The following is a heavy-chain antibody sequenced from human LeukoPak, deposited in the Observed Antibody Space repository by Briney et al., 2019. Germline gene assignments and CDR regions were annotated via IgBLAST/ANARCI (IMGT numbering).Heavy chain of an antibody. J-gene: IGHJ4*02. CDR3: ARSRLGALRGYSPFRY. CDR2: IIPIFGTA. Sequence: ASVKVSCKASGGTFSSYAISWVRQAPGQGLEWMGGIIPIFGTANYAQKFQGRVTITTDESTSTAYMELSGLRSEDTAVYYCARSRLGALRGYSPFRYWGQGTLVTVSS. D-gene: IGHD5-18*01. V-gene: IGHV1-69*05. CDR1: GGTFSSYA.